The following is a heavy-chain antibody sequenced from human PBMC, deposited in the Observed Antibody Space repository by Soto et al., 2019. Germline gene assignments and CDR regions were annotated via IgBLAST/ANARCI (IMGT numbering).Heavy chain of an antibody. V-gene: IGHV4-59*01. CDR1: GGSIDYYY. CDR2: IYYSGIT. CDR3: ARGDTPHATGWFDP. Sequence: SETLSLTCTVSGGSIDYYYWNWIRQPPGKGLEWIGNIYYSGITSYNPSLKSRVTISLDPSKNQFSLKLSSVTAADTAVYYCARGDTPHATGWFDPWGPGTLVTVSS. J-gene: IGHJ5*02. D-gene: IGHD2-15*01.